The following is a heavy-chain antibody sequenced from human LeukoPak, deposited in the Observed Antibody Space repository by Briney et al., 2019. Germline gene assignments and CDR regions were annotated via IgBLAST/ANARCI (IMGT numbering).Heavy chain of an antibody. V-gene: IGHV1-18*01. CDR3: ARDCSNGVCYPRDY. Sequence: ASVTVSFTASGYTLSVYGISWVRQAPGQGLEWVGWITTYNGEKKYSEKFQGRVTMTTDTSTSTYYMEMTSLRTDDTAIYYCARDCSNGVCYPRDYWGQGTLVSVST. CDR1: GYTLSVYG. D-gene: IGHD2-8*01. CDR2: ITTYNGEK. J-gene: IGHJ4*02.